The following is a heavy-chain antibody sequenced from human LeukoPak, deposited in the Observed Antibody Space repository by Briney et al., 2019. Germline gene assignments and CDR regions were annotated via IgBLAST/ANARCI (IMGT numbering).Heavy chain of an antibody. D-gene: IGHD4-23*01. J-gene: IGHJ4*02. CDR1: GFTFSNYW. CDR3: AMTTVGFDY. Sequence: GGSLRLSCAASGFTFSNYWMHWVRQAPGKGLIWVSRINNDGSNAAYADSVKGRFTISRDNAKNTLYLQMNSLRAEDTAVYYCAMTTVGFDYWRQGALVTVSS. V-gene: IGHV3-74*03. CDR2: INNDGSNA.